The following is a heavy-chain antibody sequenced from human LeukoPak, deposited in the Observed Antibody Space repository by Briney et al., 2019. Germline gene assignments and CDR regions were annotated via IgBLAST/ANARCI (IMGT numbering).Heavy chain of an antibody. V-gene: IGHV1-69*05. J-gene: IGHJ6*03. CDR3: AVPAAIHNYYYYMDV. CDR1: GGTFSSYA. CDR2: IIPIFGTA. D-gene: IGHD2-2*01. Sequence: ASVKVSCKASGGTFSSYAISWVRQAPGQGLEWMGGIIPIFGTANYAQKFQGRVTITTDESTSTAHMELSSLRSEDTAVYYCAVPAAIHNYYYYMDVWGKGTTVTVSS.